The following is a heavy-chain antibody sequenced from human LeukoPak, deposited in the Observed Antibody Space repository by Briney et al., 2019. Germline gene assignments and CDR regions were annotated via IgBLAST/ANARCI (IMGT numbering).Heavy chain of an antibody. J-gene: IGHJ4*02. Sequence: GGSLRLPCAASGFTYSSYAMHWVRQAPGKGLEWVAVISYDGSNKYYADSVKGRFTISRDNSKNTLYLQMNSLRAEDTAVNYCARGTGYSSGWFDYWGQGTLVTVSS. CDR2: ISYDGSNK. CDR1: GFTYSSYA. V-gene: IGHV3-30-3*01. CDR3: ARGTGYSSGWFDY. D-gene: IGHD6-19*01.